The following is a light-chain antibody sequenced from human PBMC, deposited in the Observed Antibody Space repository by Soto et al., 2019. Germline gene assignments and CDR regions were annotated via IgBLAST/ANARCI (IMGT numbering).Light chain of an antibody. V-gene: IGKV1-9*01. CDR1: LDIRTY. J-gene: IGKJ4*01. CDR2: AAS. CDR3: QQYNDWPLT. Sequence: DIQLTQSPSFLSASVGDRVTITCRASLDIRTYLAWYQQQPGKAPKLLIYAASTLQSAVPSRFSGGGSGTEFTLTISSLQPEDVAVYYCQQYNDWPLTFGGGTKVEIK.